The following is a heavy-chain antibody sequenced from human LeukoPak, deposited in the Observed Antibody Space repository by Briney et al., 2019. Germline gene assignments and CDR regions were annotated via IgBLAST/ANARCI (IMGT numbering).Heavy chain of an antibody. CDR1: GGSFSGYY. D-gene: IGHD2-21*02. CDR2: INHSGST. J-gene: IGHJ1*01. V-gene: IGHV4-34*01. Sequence: LETLSLTCAVYGGSFSGYYWRWIRQPPGKGLEWIGEINHSGSTNYHPSLKSRVTISVDTSKNQFSLKLSSVTAADTAVYYCAIVGVTAGKEYFQHWGQGTLVTVSS. CDR3: AIVGVTAGKEYFQH.